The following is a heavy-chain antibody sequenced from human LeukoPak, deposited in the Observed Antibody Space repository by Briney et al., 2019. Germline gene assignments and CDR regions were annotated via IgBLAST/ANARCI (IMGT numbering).Heavy chain of an antibody. V-gene: IGHV4-34*01. J-gene: IGHJ6*03. Sequence: SETLSLTCAVYGGSFSGYYWSWIRQQPGKGLEWIGYIYHSGSTYYNPSLKSRVTISVDRSKNQFSLKLSSVTAADTAVYYCARGADYGSGHYYYYMDVWGKGTTVTVSS. D-gene: IGHD3-10*01. CDR2: IYHSGST. CDR3: ARGADYGSGHYYYYMDV. CDR1: GGSFSGYY.